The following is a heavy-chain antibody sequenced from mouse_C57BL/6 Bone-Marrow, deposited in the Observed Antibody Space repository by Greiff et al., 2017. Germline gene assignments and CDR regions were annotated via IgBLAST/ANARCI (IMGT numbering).Heavy chain of an antibody. V-gene: IGHV14-3*01. D-gene: IGHD1-1*01. CDR2: IDPANGNT. CDR3: ARGGDGTYFDY. Sequence: VQLQQSVAELVRPGASVKLSCTASGFNIKNTYMHWVKQRPEQGLEWIGRIDPANGNTKYAPKFQGKATITAVTSSNAAYLQHSSLTCESTANYYWARGGDGTYFDYWGQGTTLTVSS. J-gene: IGHJ2*01. CDR1: GFNIKNTY.